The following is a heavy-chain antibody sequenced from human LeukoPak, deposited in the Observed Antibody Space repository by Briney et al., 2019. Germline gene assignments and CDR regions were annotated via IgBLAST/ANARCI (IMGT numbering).Heavy chain of an antibody. Sequence: PSETLSLTCTVSGGSISSGGYYWSWIRQPAGKGLECIGRFYTSGSTNYNPSLKSRVTISVDTSKNQFSLKLSSVTAADTAVYYCARGLTGYYSSGFDYWGQGTLVTVSS. V-gene: IGHV4-61*02. J-gene: IGHJ4*02. D-gene: IGHD3-9*01. CDR1: GGSISSGGYY. CDR2: FYTSGST. CDR3: ARGLTGYYSSGFDY.